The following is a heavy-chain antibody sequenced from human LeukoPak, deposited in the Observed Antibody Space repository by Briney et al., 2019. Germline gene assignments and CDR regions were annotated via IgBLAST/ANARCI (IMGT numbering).Heavy chain of an antibody. D-gene: IGHD3-22*01. J-gene: IGHJ4*02. Sequence: ASVKVSCKASGYTFTGYYMHWVRQAPGQGLEWMGWTNPNSGGTSYAQKFQGRVTMTRDTSISTAYMELSRLRSDDTAVYYCARPYDSSGFDFDYWGQGTLVTVSS. CDR2: TNPNSGGT. V-gene: IGHV1-2*02. CDR3: ARPYDSSGFDFDY. CDR1: GYTFTGYY.